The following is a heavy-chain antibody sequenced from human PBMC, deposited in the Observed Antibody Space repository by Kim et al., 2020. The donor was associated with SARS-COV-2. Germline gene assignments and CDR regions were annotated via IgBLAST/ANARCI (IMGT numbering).Heavy chain of an antibody. CDR1: GFTFSSYG. CDR3: ARGSGIAAAGTLDY. CDR2: ISYDGSNK. D-gene: IGHD6-13*01. J-gene: IGHJ4*02. V-gene: IGHV3-33*05. Sequence: GGSLRLSCAASGFTFSSYGMHWVRQAPGKGLEWVAVISYDGSNKYYADSVKGRFTISRDNSKNTLYLQMNSLRAEDTAVYYCARGSGIAAAGTLDYWGQGTLVTVSS.